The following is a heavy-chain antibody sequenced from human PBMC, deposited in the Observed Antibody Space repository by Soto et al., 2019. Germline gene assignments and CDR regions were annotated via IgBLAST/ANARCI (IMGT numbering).Heavy chain of an antibody. D-gene: IGHD6-13*01. CDR2: IYNSRST. J-gene: IGHJ5*02. Sequence: SETLSLTCAVSGGSISSGGYSWSWIRQPPGKGLECIGYIYNSRSTYYNPSLKSRVTISVDRSKNQFSLKLSSVTAADTAVYYCARERPDGSRLDPWGQGTLVTVS. CDR1: GGSISSGGYS. V-gene: IGHV4-30-2*01. CDR3: ARERPDGSRLDP.